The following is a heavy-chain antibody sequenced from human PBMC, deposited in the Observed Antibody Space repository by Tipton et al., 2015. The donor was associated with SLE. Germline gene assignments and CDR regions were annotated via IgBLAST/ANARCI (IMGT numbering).Heavy chain of an antibody. CDR3: ARALFYDFWSGLFDY. V-gene: IGHV4-39*01. Sequence: LRLSCTVSGGSISSSSYYWGWIRQPPGKGLEWIGSIYYSGSTYYNPSLKSRVTISVDTSKNQFSLKLSSVTAADTAVYYCARALFYDFWSGLFDYWGQGTLVTVSS. CDR2: IYYSGST. CDR1: GGSISSSSYY. D-gene: IGHD3-3*01. J-gene: IGHJ4*02.